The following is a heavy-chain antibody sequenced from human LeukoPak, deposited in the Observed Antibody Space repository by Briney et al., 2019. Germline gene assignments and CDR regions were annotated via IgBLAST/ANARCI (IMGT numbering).Heavy chain of an antibody. J-gene: IGHJ4*02. D-gene: IGHD3-3*01. V-gene: IGHV5-51*01. Sequence: GESLKISXKGSGYSFNSYWIGWVRQRPGKGLEWKGIIYPGDSDTRYSPSFQGQVTISADKSISTAYLQWSSLKASDTAMYYCARLRAYYDFWSSPGYWGQGTLVTVSS. CDR2: IYPGDSDT. CDR1: GYSFNSYW. CDR3: ARLRAYYDFWSSPGY.